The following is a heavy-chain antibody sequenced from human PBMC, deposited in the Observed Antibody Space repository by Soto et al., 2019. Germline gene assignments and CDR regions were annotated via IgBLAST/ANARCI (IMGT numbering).Heavy chain of an antibody. J-gene: IGHJ6*02. CDR1: GYTFTGYY. D-gene: IGHD6-13*01. V-gene: IGHV1-2*02. CDR3: ARVWGGAAADYYYYGMDV. CDR2: INPNSGGT. Sequence: GAAVKVSCKASGYTFTGYYMHWVRQAPGQGLEWMGWINPNSGGTNYAQKFQGRVTMTRDTSISTAYMELSRLRSDDTAVYYCARVWGGAAADYYYYGMDVWGQGTTVTVSS.